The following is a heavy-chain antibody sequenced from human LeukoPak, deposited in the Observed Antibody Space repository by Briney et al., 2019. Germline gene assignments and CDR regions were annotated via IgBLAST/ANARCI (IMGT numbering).Heavy chain of an antibody. CDR2: INPNSGGT. V-gene: IGHV1-2*02. D-gene: IGHD6-13*01. Sequence: GVSVKVSCKASGYTFTGYYMHWVRQAPGQGVEWMGWINPNSGGTNYEQKFQGRVTITRDTSISTAYMELSRLRSDDTAVYYCARGDSSSWYYFDYWGQGTLVTVSS. CDR1: GYTFTGYY. J-gene: IGHJ4*02. CDR3: ARGDSSSWYYFDY.